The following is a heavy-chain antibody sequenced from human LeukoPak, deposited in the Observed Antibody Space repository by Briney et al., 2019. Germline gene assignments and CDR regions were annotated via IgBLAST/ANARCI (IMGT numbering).Heavy chain of an antibody. CDR2: ISFDANNK. Sequence: PGGSLRLSFAASAFTFSSYGFHWVPQAPGKGLGGVAVISFDANNKYYADSVKGRFTISRESSKNTLYLQMNSLRADDTAVYYCAKDQYRTSSGVWAGIDYWGQGTLVTVSS. CDR1: AFTFSSYG. CDR3: AKDQYRTSSGVWAGIDY. D-gene: IGHD3-16*01. V-gene: IGHV3-30*18. J-gene: IGHJ4*02.